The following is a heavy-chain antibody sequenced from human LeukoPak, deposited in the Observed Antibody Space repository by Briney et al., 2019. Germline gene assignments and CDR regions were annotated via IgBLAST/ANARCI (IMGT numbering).Heavy chain of an antibody. CDR1: GFTVSSNY. J-gene: IGHJ5*02. CDR2: IYSGGST. CDR3: ARSPPGSYYTHSNWFDP. D-gene: IGHD3-10*01. Sequence: GGSLRLSCAASGFTVSSNYMSWVRQAPGKGLEWVSVIYSGGSTYYADSVKGRFTISRDNSKNTLYLQMNSLRAEDTAVYYCARSPPGSYYTHSNWFDPWGQGTLVTVSS. V-gene: IGHV3-53*01.